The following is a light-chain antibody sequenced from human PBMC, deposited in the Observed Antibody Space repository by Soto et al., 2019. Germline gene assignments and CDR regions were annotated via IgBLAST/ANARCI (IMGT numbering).Light chain of an antibody. V-gene: IGKV1-5*03. J-gene: IGKJ1*01. CDR2: KAS. CDR3: QHYNDYSRM. CDR1: QSVDTW. Sequence: DIQMTQSPSTLSASIGDRVTITCRASQSVDTWLAWYQQKPGKAPKLLIYKASSLQTGVQSRFSGSGSGTEFTLTISSLQPDDFATYYCQHYNDYSRMFGQGTKVEIK.